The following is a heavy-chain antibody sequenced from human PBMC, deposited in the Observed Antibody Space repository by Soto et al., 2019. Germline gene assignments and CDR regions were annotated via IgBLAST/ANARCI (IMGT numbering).Heavy chain of an antibody. V-gene: IGHV1-46*01. CDR1: GYIFTNYY. CDR3: ARGDKDH. CDR2: IHPDGGHT. Sequence: ASVKVSCKASGYIFTNYYVQWVRQAPGQGLEWMGVIHPDGGHTTYSQKFQDRVTMTRDTFTSTIYMELSSLRPEDTAVYYCARGDKDHWGPGTLLTVYS. J-gene: IGHJ4*02.